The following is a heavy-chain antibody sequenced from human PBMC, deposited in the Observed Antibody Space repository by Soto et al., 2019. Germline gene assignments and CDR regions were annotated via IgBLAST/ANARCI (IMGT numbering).Heavy chain of an antibody. V-gene: IGHV3-30*01. D-gene: IGHD6-13*01. CDR3: ARGDSNSWSDY. CDR1: GFTFRSYA. J-gene: IGHJ4*02. Sequence: QVQLVESGGGVVQPGRSLRLSCAASGFTFRSYAMDWVRQAPGKGLEWVAVISYDGTNKYYADSVKGRFTISRDNSKNTLSLQMNSLRAEDTAVYYCARGDSNSWSDYWGQGTLVTLSS. CDR2: ISYDGTNK.